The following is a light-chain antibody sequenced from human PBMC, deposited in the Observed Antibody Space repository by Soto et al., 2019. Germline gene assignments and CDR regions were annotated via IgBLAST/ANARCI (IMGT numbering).Light chain of an antibody. Sequence: QSALTQPRSVSGSPGQSVTISCTGTSSDVGGYNYVSWYQQYPGKAPKFMIYDVTKRPSGVPDRFSGSKSGNTASPTISGLQAEDEADYYRCSYRDGYTWVFGGGTKLTVL. CDR3: CSYRDGYTWV. V-gene: IGLV2-11*01. J-gene: IGLJ3*02. CDR1: SSDVGGYNY. CDR2: DVT.